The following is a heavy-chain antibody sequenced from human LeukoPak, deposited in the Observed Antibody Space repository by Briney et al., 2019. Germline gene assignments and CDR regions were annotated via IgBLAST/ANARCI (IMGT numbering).Heavy chain of an antibody. V-gene: IGHV1-24*01. Sequence: ASVKVSCKVSGYSLSELSMHWVRQAPGEGLEWMGGFAPEHGQTVYAQKFQGRVTVTADTSTDTAYMDLSSLTSEDTAMYYCTTGPGAISDDDYWGQGTLVTVSS. CDR2: FAPEHGQT. CDR3: TTGPGAISDDDY. D-gene: IGHD4/OR15-4a*01. CDR1: GYSLSELS. J-gene: IGHJ4*02.